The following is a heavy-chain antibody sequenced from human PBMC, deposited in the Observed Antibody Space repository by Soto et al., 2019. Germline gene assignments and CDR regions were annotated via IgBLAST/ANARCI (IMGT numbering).Heavy chain of an antibody. Sequence: QVQLVQSGAEEKKPGASVKVSCKASGYTFTXXXXXXXXXXXXXXLEWMGWINAGNGNTKYSQKFQGRVTITRDTXXXXXXXXXXXXXXXXXXXXXXXXXXXXXXXLDYWGQGTLVTVSS. CDR1: GYTFTXXX. CDR2: INAGNGNT. J-gene: IGHJ4*02. V-gene: IGHV1-3*05. CDR3: XXXXXXXXXLDY.